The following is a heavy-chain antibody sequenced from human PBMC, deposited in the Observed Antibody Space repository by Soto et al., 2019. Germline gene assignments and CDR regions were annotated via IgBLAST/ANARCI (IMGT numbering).Heavy chain of an antibody. J-gene: IGHJ4*02. CDR3: ASRIFLVGYCTGGTCYDYFDY. V-gene: IGHV3-23*01. D-gene: IGHD2-15*01. Sequence: GGSLRLSCAASGFTFSSYAMSWVRQAPGKGLEWVSGISGSALSTYYADSVKGRFTVSRDNSKNTLYLQMSSLRAEDTAVYYCASRIFLVGYCTGGTCYDYFDYWGLGTLVTVSS. CDR1: GFTFSSYA. CDR2: ISGSALST.